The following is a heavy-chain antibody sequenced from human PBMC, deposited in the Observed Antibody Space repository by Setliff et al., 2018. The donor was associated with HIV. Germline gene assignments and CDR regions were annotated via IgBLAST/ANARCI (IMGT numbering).Heavy chain of an antibody. V-gene: IGHV1-69*06. Sequence: SVKVSCKAAGGTFSNYGMSWVRQAPGQGLEWMGGIIPISGNANYAQKFQGRITITADKSASTAYMELSSLRSEDTAVYYCARDLGSGRRWFDPWGQGTMVTVSS. CDR2: IIPISGNA. J-gene: IGHJ5*02. D-gene: IGHD3-10*01. CDR3: ARDLGSGRRWFDP. CDR1: GGTFSNYG.